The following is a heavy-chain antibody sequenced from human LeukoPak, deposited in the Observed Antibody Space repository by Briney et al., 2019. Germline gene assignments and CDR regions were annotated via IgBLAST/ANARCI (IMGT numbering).Heavy chain of an antibody. D-gene: IGHD3-9*01. J-gene: IGHJ4*02. Sequence: GGSLRLSCAASGFTFSSYSMNWVRQAPGKGLEWVSSISCSSSYIYYTDSVKGRFTISRDNAKNSLYLQMNSLRAEDTAVYYCARDRGNDILTYPIDYWGQGTLVTVSS. V-gene: IGHV3-21*01. CDR3: ARDRGNDILTYPIDY. CDR1: GFTFSSYS. CDR2: ISCSSSYI.